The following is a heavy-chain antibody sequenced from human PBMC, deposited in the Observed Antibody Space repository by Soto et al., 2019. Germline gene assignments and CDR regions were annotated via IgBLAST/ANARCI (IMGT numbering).Heavy chain of an antibody. CDR2: IDPSDSYT. V-gene: IGHV5-10-1*03. CDR1: GYSFTSYW. CDR3: ASGIAAAGIAVFPEATYYYYGMDV. D-gene: IGHD6-13*01. J-gene: IGHJ6*01. Sequence: EVQLVQSGAEVKKPGESLRISCKGSGYSFTSYWISWVRQMPGKGLEWMGRIDPSDSYTNYSPSFQGHVTISADKSISTAYLQWSSLKASDTAMYYCASGIAAAGIAVFPEATYYYYGMDVW.